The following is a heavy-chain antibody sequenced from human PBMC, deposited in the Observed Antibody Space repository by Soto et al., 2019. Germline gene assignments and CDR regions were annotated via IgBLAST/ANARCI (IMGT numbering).Heavy chain of an antibody. Sequence: QLQLQESGPGLVKPSETLSLTCTVSGGSISGSSHFCAWIRQPPGQGLEWIGSIYYSSTTYYHPSLSSWVTISGDTSNNPFSLKLSSVTAADTAVYYCARHPPSRCEPRLGYYGMDVWGQGTTVTVS. CDR3: ARHPPSRCEPRLGYYGMDV. D-gene: IGHD2-2*01. CDR2: IYYSSTT. V-gene: IGHV4-39*01. J-gene: IGHJ6*02. CDR1: GGSISGSSHF.